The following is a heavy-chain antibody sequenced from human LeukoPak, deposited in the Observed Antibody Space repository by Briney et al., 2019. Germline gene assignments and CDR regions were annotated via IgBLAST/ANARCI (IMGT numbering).Heavy chain of an antibody. CDR2: IYWNDDK. Sequence: SGPMLVNPTPTLTLTCTFSGFSLRTRGVGVGWIRQPPGKALEWLALIYWNDDKRYSPSLKSRLTITKDTSKNQVVLTMTNMDPVDTATYYCAQTTTVTTIGPYFDYWGQGTLVTVSS. V-gene: IGHV2-5*01. CDR3: AQTTTVTTIGPYFDY. D-gene: IGHD4-17*01. CDR1: GFSLRTRGVG. J-gene: IGHJ4*02.